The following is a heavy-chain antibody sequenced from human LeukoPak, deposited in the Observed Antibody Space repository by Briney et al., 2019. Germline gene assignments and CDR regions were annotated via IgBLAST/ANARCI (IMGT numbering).Heavy chain of an antibody. Sequence: ASVKVSCKASGYTFTSYGISWVRQAPGQGLEWMGWISAYNGNTNYAQKLQGRVTMTTDTSTSTAYMELRSLRSDDTAVYYCARGGSVAVAGTGFDLWGQGTMVTVSS. D-gene: IGHD6-19*01. CDR1: GYTFTSYG. CDR2: ISAYNGNT. J-gene: IGHJ3*01. CDR3: ARGGSVAVAGTGFDL. V-gene: IGHV1-18*01.